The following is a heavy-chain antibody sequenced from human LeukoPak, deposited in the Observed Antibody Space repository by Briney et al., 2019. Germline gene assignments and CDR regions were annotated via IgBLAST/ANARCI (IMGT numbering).Heavy chain of an antibody. CDR2: ISAYNGNT. Sequence: ASVKVSCKASGYTFTSYGISWVRQAPGQGLERMGWISAYNGNTDYAQKFQGRVTMTTDTSTSTAYMDVRSLRSDDTAVYYCARDLFYNGSGGLYWGQGTLVTVSS. CDR3: ARDLFYNGSGGLY. CDR1: GYTFTSYG. D-gene: IGHD3-10*01. V-gene: IGHV1-18*01. J-gene: IGHJ4*02.